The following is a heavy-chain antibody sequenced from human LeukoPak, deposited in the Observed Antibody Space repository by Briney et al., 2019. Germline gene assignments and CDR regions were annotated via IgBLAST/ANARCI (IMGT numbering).Heavy chain of an antibody. CDR3: ARGGEHVDPLDHYYYMDV. CDR1: GFTFSNHN. D-gene: IGHD3-16*01. J-gene: IGHJ6*03. Sequence: PGGSLRLSCAASGFTFSNHNMDWVRQAPGKGLEWISYISGRGEAIFYADSVQGRFTISRDNAKNSLYLQMNSLRAEDTAVYYCARGGEHVDPLDHYYYMDVWGKGTTVTISS. CDR2: ISGRGEAI. V-gene: IGHV3-48*01.